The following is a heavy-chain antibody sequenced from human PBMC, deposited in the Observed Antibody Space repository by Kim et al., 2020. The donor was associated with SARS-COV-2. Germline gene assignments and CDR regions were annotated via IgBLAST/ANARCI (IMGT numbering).Heavy chain of an antibody. J-gene: IGHJ3*02. V-gene: IGHV3-33*01. CDR1: GFTFSSYG. D-gene: IGHD6-19*01. CDR2: IWYDGSNK. CDR3: ARDEGYSSGWYHAFDI. Sequence: GGSLRLSCAASGFTFSSYGMHWVRQAPGKGLEWVAVIWYDGSNKYYADSVKGRFTISRDNSKNTLYLQMNSLRAEDTAVYYCARDEGYSSGWYHAFDIWGQGTMVTVSS.